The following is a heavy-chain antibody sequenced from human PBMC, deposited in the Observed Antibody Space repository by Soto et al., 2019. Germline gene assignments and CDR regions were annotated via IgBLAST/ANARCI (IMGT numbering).Heavy chain of an antibody. V-gene: IGHV3-30*18. CDR2: ISYDGSNK. D-gene: IGHD6-13*01. J-gene: IGHJ6*04. Sequence: PWGSLRLSCAASGFTFSSYCRHWVRQAPGKGLEWVAVISYDGSNKYYADSVNGRFTTARNNSKNTLYLQMTPLSGEDTAVYYRAKDPAAGTDYYGLDVWGEGTMVTVSS. CDR1: GFTFSSYC. CDR3: AKDPAAGTDYYGLDV.